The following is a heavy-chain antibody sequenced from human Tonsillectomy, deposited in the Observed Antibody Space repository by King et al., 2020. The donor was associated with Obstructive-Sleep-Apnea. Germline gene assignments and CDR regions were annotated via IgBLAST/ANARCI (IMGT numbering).Heavy chain of an antibody. CDR1: GGSISSSSYY. Sequence: RLQLQESGPGLVKPSETLSLTCTVSGGSISSSSYYWGWIRQLPGKGLEWIGSIFYSGSTFYNPSLKSRVTISIDTSKNQFSLKLSSVTAAATAGYYCVRDRGGSSGWYIDYWGQGTLVTVSS. D-gene: IGHD6-19*01. V-gene: IGHV4-39*06. CDR2: IFYSGST. CDR3: VRDRGGSSGWYIDY. J-gene: IGHJ4*02.